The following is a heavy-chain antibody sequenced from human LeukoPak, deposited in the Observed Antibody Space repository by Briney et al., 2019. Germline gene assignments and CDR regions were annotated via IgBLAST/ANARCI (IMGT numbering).Heavy chain of an antibody. CDR2: IYTSGST. CDR1: GGSISSYY. V-gene: IGHV4-4*07. CDR3: ARDWGSGSYYDEGWADAFDI. Sequence: SETLSLTCTASGGSISSYYWSWIRQPAGKGLEWIGRIYTSGSTNYNPSLKSRVTMSVDTSKNQFSLKLSSVTAADTAVYYCARDWGSGSYYDEGWADAFDIWGQGTMVTVSS. J-gene: IGHJ3*02. D-gene: IGHD1-26*01.